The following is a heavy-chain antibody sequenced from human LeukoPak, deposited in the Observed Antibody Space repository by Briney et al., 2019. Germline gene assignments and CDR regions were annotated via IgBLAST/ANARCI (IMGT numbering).Heavy chain of an antibody. CDR2: IYTTGST. J-gene: IGHJ3*02. CDR3: ARHQWVPAFDI. D-gene: IGHD1-26*01. CDR1: GGSISSGSYY. V-gene: IGHV4-61*02. Sequence: SETLSLTCTVSGGSISSGSYYWSWIRQPAGKGLEWIGRIYTTGSTNYNPSLKSRVTISIDTSKNQFSLKLSSVTAADTAVYYCARHQWVPAFDIWGQETMVTVSS.